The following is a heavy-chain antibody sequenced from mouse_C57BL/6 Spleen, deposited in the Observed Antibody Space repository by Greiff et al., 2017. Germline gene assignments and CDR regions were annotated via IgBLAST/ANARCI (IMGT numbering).Heavy chain of an antibody. D-gene: IGHD2-3*01. CDR1: GYTFTSYW. CDR2: IHPNSGST. V-gene: IGHV1-64*01. CDR3: ARVYELFDY. Sequence: QVQLQQPGAELVKPGASVKLSCKASGYTFTSYWMHWVKQRPGQGLEWIGMIHPNSGSTNYNEKFKSKATLTVDKSSSTACMQLISLTSVDSAVYYCARVYELFDYWGQGTTLTVSS. J-gene: IGHJ2*01.